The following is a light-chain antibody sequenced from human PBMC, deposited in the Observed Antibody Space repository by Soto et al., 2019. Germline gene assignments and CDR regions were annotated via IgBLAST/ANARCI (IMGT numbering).Light chain of an antibody. V-gene: IGKV3-11*01. CDR2: DAS. CDR3: QHLRT. Sequence: IVLTQSPDTLSLSPGERATLSCRASQSINIDLAWYQHKPGQAPRLLIDDASTRATGVPARFSGSGSGTDFTLTISSLEPEDFALYYCQHLRTFGQGTRLEIK. CDR1: QSINID. J-gene: IGKJ5*01.